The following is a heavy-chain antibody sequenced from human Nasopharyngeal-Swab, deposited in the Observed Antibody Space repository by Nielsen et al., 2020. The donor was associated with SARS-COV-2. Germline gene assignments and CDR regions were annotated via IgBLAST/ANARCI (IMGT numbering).Heavy chain of an antibody. CDR3: AHSSSTAYYFDY. D-gene: IGHD6-13*01. CDR2: IYWDDDK. Sequence: SGPTLVKPTQTLTLTCTFSGFSLSTSGVGVGWIRQPPGKALEWPALIYWDDDKRYSPSLKSRLTTTKDTSKNQVVLTMTNMDPVDTATYYCAHSSSTAYYFDYWGQGTLVTVSS. J-gene: IGHJ4*02. V-gene: IGHV2-5*02. CDR1: GFSLSTSGVG.